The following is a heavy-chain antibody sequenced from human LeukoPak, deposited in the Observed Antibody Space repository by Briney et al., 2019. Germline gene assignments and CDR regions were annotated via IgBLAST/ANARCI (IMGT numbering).Heavy chain of an antibody. D-gene: IGHD3-10*01. J-gene: IGHJ6*03. CDR1: GFTFSSYW. CDR2: IKQDGSEK. CDR3: ARVTYYGSGSFPYYYYYYMDV. V-gene: IGHV3-7*01. Sequence: GGSLRLSCAASGFTFSSYWMSWVRQAPGKGLEWVANIKQDGSEKYYVDSVKGRFIISRDNAKNSLYLQMNSLRAEDTAVYYCARVTYYGSGSFPYYYYYYMDVWGKGTTVTVSS.